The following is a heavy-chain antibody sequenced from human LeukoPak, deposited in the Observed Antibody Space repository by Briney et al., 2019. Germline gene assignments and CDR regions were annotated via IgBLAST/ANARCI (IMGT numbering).Heavy chain of an antibody. Sequence: GGSLRLSCAVSGFDFGDYTMHWVRQPPGKGLEWVSLISWNSGSIKYTESVKGRFTISRDNSKNSLYLHMSSLRTEDTALYYCARDIYDSGDFRGDFWGQGTLVTVSS. V-gene: IGHV3-43*01. D-gene: IGHD3-22*01. CDR2: ISWNSGSI. CDR3: ARDIYDSGDFRGDF. J-gene: IGHJ4*02. CDR1: GFDFGDYT.